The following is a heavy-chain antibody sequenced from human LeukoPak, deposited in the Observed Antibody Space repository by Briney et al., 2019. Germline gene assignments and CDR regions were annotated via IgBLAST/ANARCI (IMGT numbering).Heavy chain of an antibody. CDR1: GYSISSGYY. V-gene: IGHV4-38-2*02. CDR2: IYHSGST. J-gene: IGHJ4*02. D-gene: IGHD2-2*01. Sequence: SETLSLTCTVSGYSISSGYYWGWIRQPPGKGLEWIGSIYHSGSTYYNPSLKSRVTISVDTSKNQFSLKLSSVTAADTAVYYCARCVVGGSSTSCYVDYWGQGTLVTVSS. CDR3: ARCVVGGSSTSCYVDY.